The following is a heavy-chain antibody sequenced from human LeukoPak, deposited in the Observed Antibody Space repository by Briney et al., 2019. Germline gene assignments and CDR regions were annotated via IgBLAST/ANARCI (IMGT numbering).Heavy chain of an antibody. CDR2: MNPNSGRT. CDR3: TRETSSRYFDY. J-gene: IGHJ4*02. CDR1: GYTLTSYD. Sequence: ASVKVSCKASGYTLTSYDINWVRQATGQGLEWMGWMNPNSGRTGYAQNFQGRITITRNSSISTAYMELSSLRSEDTAVYYCTRETSSRYFDYWGQGTLVTVSS. V-gene: IGHV1-8*01.